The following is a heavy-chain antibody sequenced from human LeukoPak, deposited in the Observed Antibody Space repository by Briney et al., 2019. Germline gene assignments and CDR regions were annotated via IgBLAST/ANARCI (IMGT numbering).Heavy chain of an antibody. J-gene: IGHJ4*02. CDR3: AGEDGYNHNPFDY. D-gene: IGHD5-24*01. V-gene: IGHV1-8*03. CDR2: MNPSSGNT. CDR1: GYTFTSYD. Sequence: ASVKVSCKASGYTFTSYDVNWVRQATGQGLEWMGWMNPSSGNTGYAQKFQGRVTITRNTSISTSYMELSSLRSEDTAVYYCAGEDGYNHNPFDYWGQGTLVTVSS.